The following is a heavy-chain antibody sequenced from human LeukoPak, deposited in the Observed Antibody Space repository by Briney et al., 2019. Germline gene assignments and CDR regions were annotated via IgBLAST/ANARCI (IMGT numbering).Heavy chain of an antibody. V-gene: IGHV3-23*01. CDR3: AREGPPGNSYGFWYFEL. CDR1: GFTFSSYA. J-gene: IGHJ2*01. Sequence: PGGSLRLSCAASGFTFSSYAMSWVRQAPGKGLEWVSAISGSGGSTYYADSVKGRFTISRDNSKNTLYLQMNSLRAEDTAVYYCAREGPPGNSYGFWYFELWGRGTLVTVSS. CDR2: ISGSGGST. D-gene: IGHD5-18*01.